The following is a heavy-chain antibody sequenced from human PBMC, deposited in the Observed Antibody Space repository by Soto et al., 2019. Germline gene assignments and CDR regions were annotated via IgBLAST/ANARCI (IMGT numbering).Heavy chain of an antibody. Sequence: PGGSLRLSCAASGFTFSSYAMHWVRQAPGKGLEWVAVISYDGSNKYYADSVKGRFTISRDNSKNTLYLQMNSLRAEDTAVYYCARAQGSSDLEINYYYYGMDAWGQGTTVTVSS. CDR1: GFTFSSYA. D-gene: IGHD6-6*01. V-gene: IGHV3-30-3*01. J-gene: IGHJ6*02. CDR3: ARAQGSSDLEINYYYYGMDA. CDR2: ISYDGSNK.